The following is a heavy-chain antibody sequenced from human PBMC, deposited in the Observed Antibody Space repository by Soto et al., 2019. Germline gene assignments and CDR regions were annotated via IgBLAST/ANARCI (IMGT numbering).Heavy chain of an antibody. Sequence: QVQLVQSGAEVKKPGATVKVSCKASGYTFTSYAMHWVRQAPGQRLEWMGWINAGNGNTKYSQKFQGRVTITRDTSASTAYMELSSLRSEDTAVYYCARAQPTMVRGVIRWFDPWGQGTLVTVSS. J-gene: IGHJ5*02. V-gene: IGHV1-3*01. CDR2: INAGNGNT. D-gene: IGHD3-10*01. CDR1: GYTFTSYA. CDR3: ARAQPTMVRGVIRWFDP.